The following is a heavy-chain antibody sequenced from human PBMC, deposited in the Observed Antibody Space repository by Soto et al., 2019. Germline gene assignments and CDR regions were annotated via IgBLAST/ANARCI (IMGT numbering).Heavy chain of an antibody. V-gene: IGHV3-30*18. Sequence: PGGSLRLSCAASGFTFSSYGMHWVRQAPGKGLEWVAVISYDGSNKYYADSVKGRFTISRDNSKNTLYLQMNSLRAEDTAVYYCAKDLGYCSSTSCYTPYYYGMDVWGQGTTVPVS. CDR1: GFTFSSYG. D-gene: IGHD2-2*02. CDR3: AKDLGYCSSTSCYTPYYYGMDV. CDR2: ISYDGSNK. J-gene: IGHJ6*02.